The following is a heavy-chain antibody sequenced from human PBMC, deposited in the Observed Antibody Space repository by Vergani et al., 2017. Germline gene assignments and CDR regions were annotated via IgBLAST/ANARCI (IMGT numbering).Heavy chain of an antibody. Sequence: QVQLVESGGGVVQPGRSLRLSCAASGFTFSSYGMHWVRQAPGKGLEWVAVIWYDGSNKYYADSVKGRFTISRENSKNTLYMQMNSLGAEDTAEYYCARDLEDGPVYYFDYWGQGTLVTVSS. V-gene: IGHV3-33*01. CDR3: ARDLEDGPVYYFDY. D-gene: IGHD2-15*01. CDR1: GFTFSSYG. CDR2: IWYDGSNK. J-gene: IGHJ4*02.